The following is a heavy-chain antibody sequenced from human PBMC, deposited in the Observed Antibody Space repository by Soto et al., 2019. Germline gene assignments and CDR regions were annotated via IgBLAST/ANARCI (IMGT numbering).Heavy chain of an antibody. CDR3: ARDGIGGTAFRGCLDY. J-gene: IGHJ4*02. Sequence: QVLLVESGGGVAQPGRSLRLSCAASKSIFTGYGMHWVRQTPGKGLEWVAVIRFDGTDEHYADSVKGRFTISRDNSKNMVYLQMNSLRVEATALYCCARDGIGGTAFRGCLDYWGQGTLVTVSS. D-gene: IGHD1-1*01. V-gene: IGHV3-33*01. CDR2: IRFDGTDE. CDR1: KSIFTGYG.